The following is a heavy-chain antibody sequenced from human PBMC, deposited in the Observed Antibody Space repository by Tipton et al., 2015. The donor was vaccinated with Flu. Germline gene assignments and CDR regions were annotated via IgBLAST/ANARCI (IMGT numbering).Heavy chain of an antibody. CDR3: ARVDSRGYYPGH. J-gene: IGHJ4*02. CDR2: IYYSGST. CDR1: GGSISSYY. Sequence: TLSLTCTVSGGSISSYYWSWIRQPPGKGLEWIGYIYYSGSTNYNPSLKSRVTISVDTSKNKFSLNLSSVTAADTAVYYCARVDSRGYYPGHWGQGTPVTISS. V-gene: IGHV4-59*01. D-gene: IGHD3-22*01.